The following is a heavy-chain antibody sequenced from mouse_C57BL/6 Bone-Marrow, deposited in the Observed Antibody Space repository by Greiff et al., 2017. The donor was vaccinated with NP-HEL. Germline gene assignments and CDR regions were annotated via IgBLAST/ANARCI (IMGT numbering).Heavy chain of an antibody. J-gene: IGHJ3*01. CDR1: GFSFNTYA. D-gene: IGHD2-4*01. Sequence: EVQRVESGGGLVQPKGSLKLSCAASGFSFNTYAMNWVRQAPGKGLEWVARIRSKSNNYATYYADSVKDRFTISRDDSESMLYLQMNNLKTEDTAMYYCVRHGLRRPFAYWGQGTLVTVSA. CDR2: IRSKSNNYAT. CDR3: VRHGLRRPFAY. V-gene: IGHV10-1*01.